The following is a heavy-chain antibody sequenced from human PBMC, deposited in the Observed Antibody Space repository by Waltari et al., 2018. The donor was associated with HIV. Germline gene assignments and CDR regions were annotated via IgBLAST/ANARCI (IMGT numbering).Heavy chain of an antibody. CDR2: ISRDGSRK. CDR3: AREGIVAAPFDF. CDR1: GFIFRAFA. V-gene: IGHV3-30*01. J-gene: IGHJ4*02. D-gene: IGHD2-15*01. Sequence: VQLVESGGGLVKPGGPLRLPCAASGFIFRAFAIHWVRQAPGKGLEWVAVISRDGSRKYYADSVQGRFTISRDNSKNSLHLHMNSLRPKDTAVYYCAREGIVAAPFDFWGLGTLVTVSS.